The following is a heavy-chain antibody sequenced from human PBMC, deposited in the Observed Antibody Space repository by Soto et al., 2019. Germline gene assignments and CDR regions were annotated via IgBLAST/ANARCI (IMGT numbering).Heavy chain of an antibody. D-gene: IGHD2-15*01. CDR1: GGSISSYY. CDR3: ARSSGGSYFDY. Sequence: SETLSLTCTVSGGSISSYYWSWIRQPPGKGLEWIGYIYYSGSTYYNPSLKSRVTISVDTSKNQFSLKLSSVTAADTAVYYCARSSGGSYFDYWGQGTLVTVSS. J-gene: IGHJ4*02. CDR2: IYYSGST. V-gene: IGHV4-59*04.